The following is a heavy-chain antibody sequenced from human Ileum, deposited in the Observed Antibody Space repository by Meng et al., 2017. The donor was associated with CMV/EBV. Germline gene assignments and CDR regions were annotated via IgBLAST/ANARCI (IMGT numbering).Heavy chain of an antibody. D-gene: IGHD6-25*01. J-gene: IGHJ4*02. CDR3: AKDQNPAFSSGWPYYFDS. Sequence: GESLKISCAASGFTFSNCGMHWVRQAPGKGLEWLAVIWYNGGNKYYADSVKGRFTVSRDNSQNILYLQMNNLRAEKTDVYYCAKDQNPAFSSGWPYYFDSWGQGTLVTVSS. V-gene: IGHV3-33*06. CDR1: GFTFSNCG. CDR2: IWYNGGNK.